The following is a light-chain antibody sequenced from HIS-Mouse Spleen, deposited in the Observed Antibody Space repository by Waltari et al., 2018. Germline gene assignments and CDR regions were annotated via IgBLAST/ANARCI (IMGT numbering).Light chain of an antibody. CDR1: SSNIGSNY. CDR3: AAWDDSLSGPV. V-gene: IGLV1-47*01. CDR2: RNN. J-gene: IGLJ3*02. Sequence: QSVLTQPPSASGTPGQRVTISCSGRSSNIGSNYVYWYQQLPGTAPKLLIYRNNQRPSGVPDRFSGAKSGTAASRAISGLRSEDEADYYCAAWDDSLSGPVFGGGTKLTVL.